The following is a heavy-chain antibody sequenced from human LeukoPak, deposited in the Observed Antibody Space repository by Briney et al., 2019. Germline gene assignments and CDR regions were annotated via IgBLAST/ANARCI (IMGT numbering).Heavy chain of an antibody. CDR3: ARQMAPDNIGYNYGYESYIFDF. J-gene: IGHJ4*02. V-gene: IGHV5-51*01. CDR2: IYPGDSHT. D-gene: IGHD5-18*01. CDR1: GYSFTSYW. Sequence: GESLKISCKGSGYSFTSYWVGWVRQMPGKGVEWMGIIYPGDSHTRYSPSFQGQDTIPAGKEVSTAYLQWRSLKASDTAMYYCARQMAPDNIGYNYGYESYIFDFWGQGTLVPVST.